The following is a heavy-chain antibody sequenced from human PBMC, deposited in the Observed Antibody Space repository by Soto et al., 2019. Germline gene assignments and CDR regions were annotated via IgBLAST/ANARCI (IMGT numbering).Heavy chain of an antibody. CDR3: ARDRTGLAGTPGS. D-gene: IGHD6-19*01. CDR2: IWYDGSNK. CDR1: GFTFSSYG. V-gene: IGHV3-33*01. Sequence: QVQLVESGGGVVQPGRSLRLSCAASGFTFSSYGMHWVRQAPGKGLEWVAVIWYDGSNKYYADSVKGRFTISRDNSKNTLYLQMNSLRAEDTAVYYCARDRTGLAGTPGSWGQGTLVTVSS. J-gene: IGHJ5*02.